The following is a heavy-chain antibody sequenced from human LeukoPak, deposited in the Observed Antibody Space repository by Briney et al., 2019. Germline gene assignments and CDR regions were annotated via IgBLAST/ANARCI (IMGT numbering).Heavy chain of an antibody. CDR3: ARHVWLQPFDY. J-gene: IGHJ4*02. CDR2: IYYSGST. V-gene: IGHV4-61*05. Sequence: SETLSLTCTVSGGSISSSNYYWGWIRQPPGKGLEWIGYIYYSGSTNYNPSLKSRVTITVDTSKNQFSLKLSSVTAADTAVYYGARHVWLQPFDYWGQGTLVTVSS. CDR1: GGSISSSNYY. D-gene: IGHD3-9*01.